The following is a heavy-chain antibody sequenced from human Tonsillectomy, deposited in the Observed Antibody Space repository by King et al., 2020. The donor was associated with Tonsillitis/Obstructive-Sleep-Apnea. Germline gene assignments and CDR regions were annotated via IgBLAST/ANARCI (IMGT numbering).Heavy chain of an antibody. J-gene: IGHJ3*02. D-gene: IGHD2-2*01. Sequence: QLVQSGAEVKKPGASVKVSCKASGYTFTSYGISWVRQAPGQGLEWMGWISAYNGNTNYAQKLQGRVTMTTDTSTSTAYMELRSLRSDDTAVYYCARAPHCSGTSCYWGNDAFDIWGQGTMVTVSS. CDR2: ISAYNGNT. CDR1: GYTFTSYG. V-gene: IGHV1-18*01. CDR3: ARAPHCSGTSCYWGNDAFDI.